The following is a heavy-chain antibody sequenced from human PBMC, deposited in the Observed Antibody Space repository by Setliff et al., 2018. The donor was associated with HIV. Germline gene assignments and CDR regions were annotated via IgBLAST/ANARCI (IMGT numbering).Heavy chain of an antibody. D-gene: IGHD6-19*01. Sequence: SETLSLTCTVSGGSISSSGYYWGWIRQPPGKGLEWIGSIFYSGSTYYNPSLKSRVTISVDTSKNQFSLKLSSVTAADTAVYYCARDTVAGTLGYYYYYMDVWGKGTTVTVSS. CDR1: GGSISSSGYY. V-gene: IGHV4-39*07. J-gene: IGHJ6*03. CDR3: ARDTVAGTLGYYYYYMDV. CDR2: IFYSGST.